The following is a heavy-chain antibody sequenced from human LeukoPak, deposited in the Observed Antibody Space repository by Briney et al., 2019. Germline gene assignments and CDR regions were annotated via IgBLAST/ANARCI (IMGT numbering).Heavy chain of an antibody. CDR3: AHNDGVATINY. CDR1: GFSLTTRRVG. J-gene: IGHJ4*02. Sequence: SGPTLVKATQTLTLTCTFSGFSLTTRRVGVGWIRQPPGKALEWLAVIYWNDDKRYSPSLKSRLTITKDTSKNQVVLTMTNMDPVDTATYFCAHNDGVATINYWGQGTLVTVSS. CDR2: IYWNDDK. D-gene: IGHD5-12*01. V-gene: IGHV2-5*01.